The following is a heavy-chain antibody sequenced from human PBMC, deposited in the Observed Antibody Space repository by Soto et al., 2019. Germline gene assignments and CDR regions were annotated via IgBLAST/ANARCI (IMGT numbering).Heavy chain of an antibody. CDR1: GFTFSNYA. D-gene: IGHD3-9*01. Sequence: PGGSLRLSCAASGFTFSNYAMTWVRQAPGKGLEWVSAISGSGGSTYYADSVKGRFTISRDNSKNTLYLRMNSLRAEDTAVFYYAKDRAIRPGSDFDYWGQGAQVTVSS. CDR2: ISGSGGST. V-gene: IGHV3-23*01. CDR3: AKDRAIRPGSDFDY. J-gene: IGHJ4*02.